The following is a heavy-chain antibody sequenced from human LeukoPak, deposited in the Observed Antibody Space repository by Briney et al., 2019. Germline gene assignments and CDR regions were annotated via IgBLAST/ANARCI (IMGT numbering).Heavy chain of an antibody. CDR3: AELGITMIGGV. V-gene: IGHV3-48*03. D-gene: IGHD3-10*02. CDR2: ISSSGSTI. CDR1: GFTFSSYE. J-gene: IGHJ6*04. Sequence: GGSLRLSCAASGFTFSSYEMNWVRQAPGKGLEWVSYISSSGSTIYYADSVKGRVTISRDNAKNSLYLQMNSLRAEDTAVYYCAELGITMIGGVWGKGTTVTISS.